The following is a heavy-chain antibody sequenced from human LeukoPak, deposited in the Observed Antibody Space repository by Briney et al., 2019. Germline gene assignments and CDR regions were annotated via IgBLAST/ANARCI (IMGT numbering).Heavy chain of an antibody. D-gene: IGHD5-12*01. CDR2: IWYDGSNK. CDR3: TRDLTVATIRTPLQH. Sequence: QPGRSLRLSCAASGFTFSNYGMHWVRQAPGKGLEWAAVIWYDGSNKYYADSVKGRFTISRDNSKNTVHLQMNSLRAEDTAVYYCTRDLTVATIRTPLQHWGQGTLLTVSS. J-gene: IGHJ1*01. V-gene: IGHV3-33*01. CDR1: GFTFSNYG.